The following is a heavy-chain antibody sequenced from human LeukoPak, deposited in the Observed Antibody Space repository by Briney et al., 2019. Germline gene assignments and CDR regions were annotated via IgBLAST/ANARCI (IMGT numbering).Heavy chain of an antibody. CDR2: INHSGST. D-gene: IGHD1-14*01. Sequence: PSETLSLTCAAYGGSFSGYYWSWIRQPPGKGLEWIGEINHSGSTNYNPSLKSRVTISVDTSKNQFSLKLSSVTAADTAVYYCARRGRQPNRYYYMDVWGKGTTVTVSS. V-gene: IGHV4-34*01. CDR3: ARRGRQPNRYYYMDV. J-gene: IGHJ6*03. CDR1: GGSFSGYY.